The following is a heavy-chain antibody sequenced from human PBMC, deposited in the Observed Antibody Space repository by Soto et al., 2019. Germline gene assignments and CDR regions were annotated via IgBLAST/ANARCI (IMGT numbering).Heavy chain of an antibody. V-gene: IGHV4-31*03. Sequence: PSETLSLTCTVSGGSISSGGYYWSWIRQHPGKGLEWIGYIYYSGSTYYNPSLKSRVTISVDTSKNQFSLKLSSVTAADTAVYYRASKLVVATPRYYYYGMDVWGQGTTVTVSS. CDR1: GGSISSGGYY. D-gene: IGHD2-15*01. CDR2: IYYSGST. CDR3: ASKLVVATPRYYYYGMDV. J-gene: IGHJ6*02.